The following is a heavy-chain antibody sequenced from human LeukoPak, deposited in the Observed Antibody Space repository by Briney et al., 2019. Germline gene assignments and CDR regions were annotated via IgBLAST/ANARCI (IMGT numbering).Heavy chain of an antibody. D-gene: IGHD6-19*01. CDR3: ARGPNPGIAVAGYYYYGMDV. J-gene: IGHJ6*02. CDR2: IYYSGST. V-gene: IGHV4-59*01. CDR1: GGSISSYY. Sequence: SETLSLTCTVSGGSISSYYWSWIRQPPGKGLEWIGYIYYSGSTNYNPSLKSRVTISVDTSKHQFSLKLSSVTAADTAVYYCARGPNPGIAVAGYYYYGMDVWGQGTTVTVSS.